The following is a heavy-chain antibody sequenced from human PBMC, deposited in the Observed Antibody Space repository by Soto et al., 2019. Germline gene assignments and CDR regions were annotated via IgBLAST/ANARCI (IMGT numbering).Heavy chain of an antibody. V-gene: IGHV3-23*01. D-gene: IGHD1-26*01. CDR2: VSKSGFDT. Sequence: GGSLRLSCVASGVTFSSYAMSWVRQAPGKGLEWVSAVSKSGFDTNYADFVKGRFTISRDNSKNTLYLQMNSLRAEDTAVYYCARALPPGSWQFDPWGQGTLVTVSS. CDR3: ARALPPGSWQFDP. J-gene: IGHJ5*02. CDR1: GVTFSSYA.